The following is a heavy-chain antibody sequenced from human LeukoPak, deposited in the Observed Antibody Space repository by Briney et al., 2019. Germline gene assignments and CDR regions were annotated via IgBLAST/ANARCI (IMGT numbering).Heavy chain of an antibody. V-gene: IGHV3-33*06. Sequence: GGSLRLSCAASGFTFSSYGMHWVRQAPGKGLEWVAVIWYDGSYTYYAESVKGRFTISRDNSGNTLYLQMSSLRAEDTAVYYCAKPTSGDGSFLIDYWGQGTLVTVSS. CDR3: AKPTSGDGSFLIDY. D-gene: IGHD1-26*01. CDR1: GFTFSSYG. J-gene: IGHJ4*02. CDR2: IWYDGSYT.